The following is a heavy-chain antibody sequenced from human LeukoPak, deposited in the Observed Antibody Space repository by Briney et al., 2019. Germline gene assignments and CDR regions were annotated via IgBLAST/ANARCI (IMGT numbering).Heavy chain of an antibody. CDR3: TRYIADSSGSPSSSAFNI. V-gene: IGHV3-7*02. Sequence: GGSLRLSCAASGFTFSSYWMSWVRQAPGKGLEWVANIKQDGSEKYYVDSVKGRFTISRDNAKNSLYLQMNSLRVEDTAVYYCTRYIADSSGSPSSSAFNIWGQGTMVTVSS. D-gene: IGHD3-22*01. J-gene: IGHJ3*02. CDR2: IKQDGSEK. CDR1: GFTFSSYW.